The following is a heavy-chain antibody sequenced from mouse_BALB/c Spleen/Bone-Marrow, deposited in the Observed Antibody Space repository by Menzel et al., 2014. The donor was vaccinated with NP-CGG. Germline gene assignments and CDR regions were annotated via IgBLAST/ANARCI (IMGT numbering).Heavy chain of an antibody. CDR2: ISSGGSYT. CDR3: ETHQYGNSFYFVY. J-gene: IGHJ2*02. CDR1: GFTFSSYA. V-gene: IGHV5-9-1*01. Sequence: DVMLVESGGGLVKPGGSLKLSCAASGFTFSSYAMSWVRQTPEKRLEWVATISSGGSYTYYPDSVKGRFTISRDNAKNPVYLKVNSQSSEHADIFLCETHQYGNSFYFVYWGRGNSLTLPS. D-gene: IGHD1-1*01.